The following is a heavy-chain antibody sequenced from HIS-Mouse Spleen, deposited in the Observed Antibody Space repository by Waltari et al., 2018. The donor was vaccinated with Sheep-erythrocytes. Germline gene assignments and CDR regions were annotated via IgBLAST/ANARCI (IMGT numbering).Heavy chain of an antibody. V-gene: IGHV2-26*01. CDR3: ARITSYYDFWSTYNKDYFDY. Sequence: QVTLKESGTVLVKPTETLTLTCTVSGFSLSNARMGVSWIRQPPGQALEWLAHIFSNDEKSYSTSLKSRLTISKDTSKSQVVLTMTNMDPVDTATYYCARITSYYDFWSTYNKDYFDYWGQGTLVTVSS. CDR2: IFSNDEK. D-gene: IGHD3-3*01. J-gene: IGHJ4*02. CDR1: GFSLSNARMG.